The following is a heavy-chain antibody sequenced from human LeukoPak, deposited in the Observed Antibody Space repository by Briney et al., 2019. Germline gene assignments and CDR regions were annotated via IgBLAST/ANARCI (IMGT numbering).Heavy chain of an antibody. CDR1: GGSISSGDYY. CDR2: IYYSGST. V-gene: IGHV4-30-4*01. D-gene: IGHD3-10*02. J-gene: IGHJ4*02. CDR3: ARGLFSQDPFFDY. Sequence: SKTLSLTCTVSGGSISSGDYYWSWIRQPPGKGLEWIGYIYYSGSTYYNPSLKSRVTISVDTSKNQFSLKLSSVTAADTAVYYCARGLFSQDPFFDYWGQGTLVTVSS.